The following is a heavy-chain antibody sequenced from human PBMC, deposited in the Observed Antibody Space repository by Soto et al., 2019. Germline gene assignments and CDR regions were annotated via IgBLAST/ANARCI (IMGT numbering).Heavy chain of an antibody. CDR2: IYYSGST. D-gene: IGHD3-3*01. CDR3: ARTSSDFWSGPYYMDV. J-gene: IGHJ6*03. CDR1: GGSISSGGYY. Sequence: SETLSLTCTVSGGSISSGGYYWSWIRQHPGKGLEWIGYIYYSGSTNYNPSLKSRVTISVDTSKNQFSLKLSSVTAADTAVFYCARTSSDFWSGPYYMDVWGKGTTVTVSS. V-gene: IGHV4-31*03.